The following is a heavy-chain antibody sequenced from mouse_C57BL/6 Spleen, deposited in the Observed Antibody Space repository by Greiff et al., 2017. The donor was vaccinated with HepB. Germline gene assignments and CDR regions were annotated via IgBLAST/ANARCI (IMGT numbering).Heavy chain of an antibody. Sequence: VQLQQSGPGLVKPGASVKLSCTASGYTFTDYYMNWVKQSPGKSLEWIGDINPNNGATCYNQKFKGKATLTVDKSSSTAYMKLRSLTSEDSAVYYSARGATVVAYYFAYWGQGTTLTVSS. V-gene: IGHV1-26*01. D-gene: IGHD1-1*01. J-gene: IGHJ2*01. CDR1: GYTFTDYY. CDR2: INPNNGAT. CDR3: ARGATVVAYYFAY.